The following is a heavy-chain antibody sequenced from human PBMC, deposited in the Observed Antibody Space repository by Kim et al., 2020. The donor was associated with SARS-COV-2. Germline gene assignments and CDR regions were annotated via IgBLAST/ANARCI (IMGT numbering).Heavy chain of an antibody. D-gene: IGHD2-8*01. Sequence: SETLSLTCNVSGGSINSNYWSWVRQSPGKTLEWIGSIYYSGSTDYNPSLRSRVTMSIDPSKKQFSLKMTSVTAADTAIYYCARGRNGVVECFDPWGQGTLVTVSS. CDR3: ARGRNGVVECFDP. CDR1: GGSINSNY. J-gene: IGHJ5*02. V-gene: IGHV4-59*01. CDR2: IYYSGST.